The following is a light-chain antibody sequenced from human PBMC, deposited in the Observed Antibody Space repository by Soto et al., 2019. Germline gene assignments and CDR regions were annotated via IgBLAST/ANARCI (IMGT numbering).Light chain of an antibody. CDR1: QSVSSY. V-gene: IGKV3-11*01. CDR2: EAS. Sequence: EIVWTQSPTTLSLSPGERATLSCRASQSVSSYVAWYQQTPGQAPRLRIYEASNRATGIPARFSGRGSGTDFTLTISSVQPADFAVYYCQQRSNWPPITFGQGTRLEIK. CDR3: QQRSNWPPIT. J-gene: IGKJ5*01.